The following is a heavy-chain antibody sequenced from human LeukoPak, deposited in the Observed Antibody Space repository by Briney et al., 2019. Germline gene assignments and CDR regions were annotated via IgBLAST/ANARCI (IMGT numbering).Heavy chain of an antibody. V-gene: IGHV3-23*01. J-gene: IGHJ4*02. CDR2: ISGSGGST. Sequence: GGSLRLSCAASGFTFSSYAMSWVRQAPGKGLEWVSAISGSGGSTYYADSVKGRFTISRDNSKNTLYLQMNSLRAEDTAVYYCAKDRGGAYWMVRGVIHYYFDYWGQGTLVTVSS. D-gene: IGHD3-10*01. CDR1: GFTFSSYA. CDR3: AKDRGGAYWMVRGVIHYYFDY.